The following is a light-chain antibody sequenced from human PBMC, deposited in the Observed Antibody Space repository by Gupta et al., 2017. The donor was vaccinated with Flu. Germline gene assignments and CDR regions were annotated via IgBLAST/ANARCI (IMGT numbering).Light chain of an antibody. J-gene: IGLJ1*01. CDR3: QSYDSSLSVYV. CDR2: GDT. Sequence: QSVLTPPPSVSAAPGQRVSITCTGSSSNVGGGYDVHWFQQLPGTAPKLLIYGDTNRPSGVPDRFSGSKSGTSASLAITGLQAEDEADYYCQSYDSSLSVYVFGAGTKVTVL. CDR1: SSNVGGGYD. V-gene: IGLV1-40*01.